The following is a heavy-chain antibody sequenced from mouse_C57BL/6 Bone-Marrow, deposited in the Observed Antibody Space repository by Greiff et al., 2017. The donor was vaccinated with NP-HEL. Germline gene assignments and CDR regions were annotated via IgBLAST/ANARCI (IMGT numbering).Heavy chain of an antibody. V-gene: IGHV7-3*01. D-gene: IGHD2-12*01. CDR2: IRNKANGYTT. CDR3: ARSVTDYYAMDY. J-gene: IGHJ4*01. CDR1: GFTFTDYY. Sequence: EVQLQESGGGLVQPGGSLSLSCAASGFTFTDYYMSWVRQPPGKALEWLGFIRNKANGYTTEYSASVKGRFTISRDNSQSILYLQMNALRAEDSATYYCARSVTDYYAMDYWGQGTSVTVSS.